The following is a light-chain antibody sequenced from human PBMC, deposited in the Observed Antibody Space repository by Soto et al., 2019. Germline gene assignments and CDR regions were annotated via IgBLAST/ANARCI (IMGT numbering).Light chain of an antibody. CDR1: QDIRNS. V-gene: IGKV1-27*01. Sequence: DIQMTQSPTSLSASVGDRVTITCRASQDIRNSVAWYQQKPGKAPKLLIYAASTLQYGVPSRFSRSGSGPAFTITLYSLQPDDDPPHSCQEYSSVPVFGPGTKVEIK. CDR2: AAS. J-gene: IGKJ3*01. CDR3: QEYSSVPV.